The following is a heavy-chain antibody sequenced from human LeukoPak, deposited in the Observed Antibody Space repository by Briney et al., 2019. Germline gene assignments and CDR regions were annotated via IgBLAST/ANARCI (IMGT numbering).Heavy chain of an antibody. CDR2: IYYSGST. D-gene: IGHD3-10*01. Sequence: KTSETLSLTCTVSGGSISSSSYYWGWIRQPPGKGLEWIGSIYYSGSTYYNPSLKSRVTISVDTSKNQFSLKLSSVTAADTAVYYCARDRVEDYGSDYWGQGTLVTVSS. CDR3: ARDRVEDYGSDY. CDR1: GGSISSSSYY. J-gene: IGHJ4*02. V-gene: IGHV4-39*07.